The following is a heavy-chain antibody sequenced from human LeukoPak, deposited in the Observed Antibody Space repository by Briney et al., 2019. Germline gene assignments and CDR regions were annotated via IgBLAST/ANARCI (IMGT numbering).Heavy chain of an antibody. J-gene: IGHJ3*02. D-gene: IGHD5-24*01. Sequence: ASVTVSCKASGYRFTIYGITWVRQAPGEGLEWMGLINPGGDNTDYAQNFQGRVTINRDTSTSTVYMGLSSLRSEDTAVDYCARIREGYHDAYDIWGQGTMVTVSS. V-gene: IGHV1-46*01. CDR1: GYRFTIYG. CDR2: INPGGDNT. CDR3: ARIREGYHDAYDI.